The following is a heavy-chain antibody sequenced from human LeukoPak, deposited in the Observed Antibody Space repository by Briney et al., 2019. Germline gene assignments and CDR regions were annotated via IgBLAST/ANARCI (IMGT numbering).Heavy chain of an antibody. CDR1: GYTFTSYD. J-gene: IGHJ4*01. Sequence: ASVKVSCKASGYTFTSYDINWVRQAAGQGLEWMGWMNPNNGNTGYAQKFQGRVTMTRNTSTGTAYMELSSLRSGDTAVYYCARGRLGATIGGAYFAYSAHGPVVPASS. CDR3: ARGRLGATIGGAYFAY. CDR2: MNPNNGNT. D-gene: IGHD5-12*01. V-gene: IGHV1-8*01.